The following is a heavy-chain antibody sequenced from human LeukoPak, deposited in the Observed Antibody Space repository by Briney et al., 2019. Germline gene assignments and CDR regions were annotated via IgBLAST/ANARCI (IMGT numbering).Heavy chain of an antibody. V-gene: IGHV3-23*01. D-gene: IGHD6-19*01. J-gene: IGHJ4*02. Sequence: GGSLRLSCAASGFTLSSYAMSWVRHAPGKGLEGGSAISGSGGSTYYADSAKGRFTISRDNSKNTLYLQMNSPRAEDTPVYYCAKGSSGWLRDFDYWGQGTLVTVSS. CDR3: AKGSSGWLRDFDY. CDR2: ISGSGGST. CDR1: GFTLSSYA.